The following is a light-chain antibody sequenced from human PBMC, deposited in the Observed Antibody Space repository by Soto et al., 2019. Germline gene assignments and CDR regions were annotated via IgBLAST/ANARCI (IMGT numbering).Light chain of an antibody. CDR3: LQSYSSPPT. Sequence: DIQMTQSPSSLSASVGDRVTITCRASQSISSSLNWYQQKPGKAPKLLIQTASSLQSGVPSRFSGSGSGTDFTLTISSLQPEDFATYYCLQSYSSPPTFGLGTKVEIK. CDR1: QSISSS. CDR2: TAS. V-gene: IGKV1-39*01. J-gene: IGKJ4*02.